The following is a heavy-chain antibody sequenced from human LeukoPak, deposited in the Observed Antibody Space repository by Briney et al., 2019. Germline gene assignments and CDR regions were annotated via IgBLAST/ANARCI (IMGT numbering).Heavy chain of an antibody. CDR3: ARYYDSSGSYDY. CDR1: GFTFSSYW. J-gene: IGHJ4*02. Sequence: PGGSLRLSCAASGFTFSSYWMHWVRQAPGKGLVWVSRINSDGSSTSYADSVKGRFTISRDNAKNTLYLQMNGLRAEDTAVYYCARYYDSSGSYDYWGQGTLVTVSS. V-gene: IGHV3-74*01. CDR2: INSDGSST. D-gene: IGHD3-22*01.